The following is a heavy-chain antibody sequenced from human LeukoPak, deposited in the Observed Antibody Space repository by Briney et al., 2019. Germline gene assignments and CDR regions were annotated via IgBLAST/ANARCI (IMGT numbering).Heavy chain of an antibody. Sequence: ASVKVSCKVSGYTLTELSMHWVRQAPGKGLEWMGGFDPEDGETIYAQKFQGRVTMTEDTSTDAAYMEPSSLRSEDTAVYYCATVSPRITIFGVVIRSFGYFDYWGQGTLVTVSS. D-gene: IGHD3-3*01. CDR1: GYTLTELS. J-gene: IGHJ4*02. V-gene: IGHV1-24*01. CDR2: FDPEDGET. CDR3: ATVSPRITIFGVVIRSFGYFDY.